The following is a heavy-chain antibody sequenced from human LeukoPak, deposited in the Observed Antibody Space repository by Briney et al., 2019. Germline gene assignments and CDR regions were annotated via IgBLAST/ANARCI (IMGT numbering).Heavy chain of an antibody. D-gene: IGHD6-6*01. CDR2: IRPSDDYT. V-gene: IGHV1-46*01. J-gene: IGHJ4*02. CDR3: TRDLSSSVSSTNY. Sequence: ASVKVSCKASGYTFTTYYIHWVRQAPGPGLEWMGVIRPSDDYTNYAQRFQGRVTMTRDTSTNTVFMELSGLRSEDTAIYYCTRDLSSSVSSTNYWGQGTLVTVSS. CDR1: GYTFTTYY.